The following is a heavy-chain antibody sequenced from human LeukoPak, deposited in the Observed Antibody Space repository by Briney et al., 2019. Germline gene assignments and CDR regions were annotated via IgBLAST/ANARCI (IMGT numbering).Heavy chain of an antibody. CDR1: GFIFNNYA. V-gene: IGHV3-66*01. Sequence: GGSLRLSCAASGFIFNNYAMHWVRQAPGKGLEWVSVIYRHGGTAYADSVQGRFSISRDNSKNTVDLQMNSLRAEDTAVYYCARDVIYASEIYSYGDSWGQGTLVTVSS. CDR2: IYRHGGT. J-gene: IGHJ4*02. D-gene: IGHD3-16*01. CDR3: ARDVIYASEIYSYGDS.